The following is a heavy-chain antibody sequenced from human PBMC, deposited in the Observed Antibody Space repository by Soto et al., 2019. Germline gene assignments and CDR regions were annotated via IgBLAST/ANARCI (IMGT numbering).Heavy chain of an antibody. V-gene: IGHV3-30*18. CDR3: AKTYYGSGSPYYYYGMDV. Sequence: GGSLRLSCAASGFTFSSYGVHWVRQAPGKGLEWVAVISYDGSNKYYADSVKGRFTISRDNSKNTLYLQMNSLRAEDTAVYYCAKTYYGSGSPYYYYGMDVWGQGTTVTVSS. D-gene: IGHD3-10*01. CDR1: GFTFSSYG. J-gene: IGHJ6*02. CDR2: ISYDGSNK.